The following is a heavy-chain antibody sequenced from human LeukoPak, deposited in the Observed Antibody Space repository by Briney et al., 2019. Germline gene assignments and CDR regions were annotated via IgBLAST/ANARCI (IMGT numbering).Heavy chain of an antibody. Sequence: ASVKVSCKASGYTFTSYGISWVRQAPGQGLEWMGWISAYNGNTNYAQKLQGRVTMTTDTSTSTAYMELRSLRSDDTAVYYCASLYYDSSGYYSFDYWGQGTLVTVSS. CDR1: GYTFTSYG. CDR2: ISAYNGNT. J-gene: IGHJ4*02. CDR3: ASLYYDSSGYYSFDY. V-gene: IGHV1-18*01. D-gene: IGHD3-22*01.